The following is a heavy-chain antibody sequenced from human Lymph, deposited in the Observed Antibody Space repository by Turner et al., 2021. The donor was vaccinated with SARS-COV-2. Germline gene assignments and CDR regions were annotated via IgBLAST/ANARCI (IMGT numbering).Heavy chain of an antibody. Sequence: EVQMVESGGGLVMPGGSLRLSCAASGFTCSNARMSWVRQARGKGLEWVGRIKSKIDGGTTDDAAPVKGRFIISRDDSKNTLYLQMHSLKTEDTAVYYCTTGWFTGTYWYYFDYWGQGTLVTVSS. CDR3: TTGWFTGTYWYYFDY. J-gene: IGHJ4*02. CDR2: IKSKIDGGTT. V-gene: IGHV3-15*01. D-gene: IGHD1-7*01. CDR1: GFTCSNAR.